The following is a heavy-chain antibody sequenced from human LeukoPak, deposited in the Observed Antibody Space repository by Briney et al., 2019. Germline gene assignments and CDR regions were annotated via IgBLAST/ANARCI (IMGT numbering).Heavy chain of an antibody. CDR2: ISYDGSNK. D-gene: IGHD6-6*01. CDR1: GFTFSSYG. J-gene: IGHJ6*03. Sequence: GGSLRLSCAASGFTFSSYGMHWVRQAPGKGLEWVAVISYDGSNKYYADSVKGRFTISRDNSKNTLYLQMNSLRAEDTAVYYCAKVQYSSSSFFSYYYYYMDVWGKGTTVTVSS. V-gene: IGHV3-30*18. CDR3: AKVQYSSSSFFSYYYYYMDV.